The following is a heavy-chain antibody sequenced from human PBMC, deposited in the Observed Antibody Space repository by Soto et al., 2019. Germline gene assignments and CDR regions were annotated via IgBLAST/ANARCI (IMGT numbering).Heavy chain of an antibody. V-gene: IGHV3-74*01. Sequence: EVQLVESGGGLVQPGGSLTLSCAASGFTISSDWMHWVRQAPGKGVEWVSRINPDGRVTNYADSVKGRFTISRDNAKSALYLQMTGLRPEDTAVYYCARVGQGAWYFDLWGRGTLVTVSS. J-gene: IGHJ2*01. CDR2: INPDGRVT. CDR1: GFTISSDW. D-gene: IGHD3-16*01. CDR3: ARVGQGAWYFDL.